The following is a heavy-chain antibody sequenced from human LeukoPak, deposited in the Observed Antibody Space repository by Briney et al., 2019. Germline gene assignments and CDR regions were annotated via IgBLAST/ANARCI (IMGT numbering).Heavy chain of an antibody. J-gene: IGHJ4*02. Sequence: APVKVSCKASEYTFTDYAINWVRQAPGQRLEWMGWINAGNGNTRYSQRFQGRVTITRDTSASTAYMELSSLTSEDTAVYYCARGRWSATTASYYLDFWGQGTLVTVSS. CDR3: ARGRWSATTASYYLDF. V-gene: IGHV1-3*01. D-gene: IGHD5-24*01. CDR1: EYTFTDYA. CDR2: INAGNGNT.